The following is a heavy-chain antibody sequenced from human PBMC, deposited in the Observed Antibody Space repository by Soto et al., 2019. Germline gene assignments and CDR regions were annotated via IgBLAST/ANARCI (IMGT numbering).Heavy chain of an antibody. Sequence: LRLSCAVSGFTFSDYGMHWVRQTPGKGLEWVAVIWYDGSRKYYTDSVKGRFTISRDNSENTLYLQMNSLRAEDTAVYYCARSHCSSSSCYYYGVDVCGQGTTVTVSS. J-gene: IGHJ6*02. CDR3: ARSHCSSSSCYYYGVDV. CDR1: GFTFSDYG. CDR2: IWYDGSRK. V-gene: IGHV3-33*01. D-gene: IGHD2-2*01.